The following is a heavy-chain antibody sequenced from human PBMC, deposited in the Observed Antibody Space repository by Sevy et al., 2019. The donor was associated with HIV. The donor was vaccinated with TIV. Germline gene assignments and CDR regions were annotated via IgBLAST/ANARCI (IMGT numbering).Heavy chain of an antibody. CDR1: GFTFRNYV. J-gene: IGHJ3*02. CDR3: AKRVAVALAGLDI. V-gene: IGHV3-23*01. Sequence: GGSLRLSCVASGFTFRNYVMNWVRQPPGKGLEWVSVISDGGGTPYYADSVKGRFTISIDDSKSTLYLQMNGLRVEDTAVYFCAKRVAVALAGLDIWGQGTMVTVSS. CDR2: ISDGGGTP. D-gene: IGHD6-19*01.